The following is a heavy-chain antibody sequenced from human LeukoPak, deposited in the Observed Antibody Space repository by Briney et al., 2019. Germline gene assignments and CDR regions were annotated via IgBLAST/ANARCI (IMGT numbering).Heavy chain of an antibody. J-gene: IGHJ6*02. V-gene: IGHV3-21*01. CDR2: ISSSSSYI. CDR3: ARDDYPHYGMDV. Sequence: GGSLRLSCAASGFTFSSYSMNWVRQAPGKGLEWVSSISSSSSYIYYADSVKGRFTISRDNAKNSLYLQMNSLRVEDTAVYYCARDDYPHYGMDVWGQGTTVTVSS. D-gene: IGHD4-11*01. CDR1: GFTFSSYS.